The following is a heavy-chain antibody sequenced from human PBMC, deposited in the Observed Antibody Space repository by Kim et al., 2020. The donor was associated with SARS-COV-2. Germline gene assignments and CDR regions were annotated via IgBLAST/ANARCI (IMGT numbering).Heavy chain of an antibody. V-gene: IGHV3-7*03. CDR3: GSRSREYSSGCRGLCEY. D-gene: IGHD6-25*01. Sequence: GGSLRLSCVGSGVTFSKHWIIWVRQAPGKGLEWLANIKQDGSEKNYVDSVKGRFTISRDNAKNSVYLQMDSLRAEDTAVYYCGSRSREYSSGCRGLCEYWGQGTLVSVSS. J-gene: IGHJ4*02. CDR1: GVTFSKHW. CDR2: IKQDGSEK.